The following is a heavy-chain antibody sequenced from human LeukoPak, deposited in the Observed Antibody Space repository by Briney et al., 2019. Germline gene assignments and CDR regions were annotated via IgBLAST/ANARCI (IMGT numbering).Heavy chain of an antibody. Sequence: GGSLRLSCAASGFTFSSYSMNWVRQAPGKGLEWVSSISSSSSYIYYADSVKGRFTISRDNAKNSLYLQMNSLRAEDTAVYYCARALPYDSSGYYSLELDAFDIWGQGTMVTVSS. J-gene: IGHJ3*02. CDR1: GFTFSSYS. V-gene: IGHV3-21*04. CDR2: ISSSSSYI. CDR3: ARALPYDSSGYYSLELDAFDI. D-gene: IGHD3-22*01.